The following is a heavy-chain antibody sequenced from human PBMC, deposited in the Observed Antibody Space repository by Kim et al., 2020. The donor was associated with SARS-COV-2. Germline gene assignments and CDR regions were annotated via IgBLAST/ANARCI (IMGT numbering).Heavy chain of an antibody. CDR3: AREAYYYDSSGYYHTSDY. CDR2: ISSSGSTI. CDR1: GFTFSSYE. D-gene: IGHD3-22*01. V-gene: IGHV3-48*03. Sequence: GGSLRLSCAASGFTFSSYEMNWVRQAPGKGLEWVSYISSSGSTIYYADSVKGRFTISRDNAKNSLYLQMNSLRAEDTAVYYCAREAYYYDSSGYYHTSDYWGQGTLVTVSS. J-gene: IGHJ4*02.